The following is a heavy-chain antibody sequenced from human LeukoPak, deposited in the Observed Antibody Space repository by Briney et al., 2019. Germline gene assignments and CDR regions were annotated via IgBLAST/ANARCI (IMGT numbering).Heavy chain of an antibody. V-gene: IGHV3-48*04. Sequence: PGGSLRLSCAASGFTFSSYAMSWVRQAPGKGLEWVSYIGSSGSTIYYADSVKGRFTISRDNAKNSLYLQMNSLRAEDTAVYYCAEPCGGDCEDAFDIWGQGTMVTVSS. J-gene: IGHJ3*02. CDR1: GFTFSSYA. D-gene: IGHD2-21*02. CDR3: AEPCGGDCEDAFDI. CDR2: IGSSGSTI.